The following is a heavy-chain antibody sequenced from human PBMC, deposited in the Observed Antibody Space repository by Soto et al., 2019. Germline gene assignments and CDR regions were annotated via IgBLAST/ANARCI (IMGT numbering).Heavy chain of an antibody. CDR2: ISYDGSNK. D-gene: IGHD1-1*01. Sequence: QVQLVESGGGVVQPGRSLRLSCAASGFTFSSYAMYWVRQAPGKGLEWAAHISYDGSNKHYADSVKGRFTISRDNSKNTLYLQMNSLRVEDTAVYYCARDWNTYRDYYHGMDVWGQGTTVTVSS. V-gene: IGHV3-30-3*01. CDR1: GFTFSSYA. CDR3: ARDWNTYRDYYHGMDV. J-gene: IGHJ6*02.